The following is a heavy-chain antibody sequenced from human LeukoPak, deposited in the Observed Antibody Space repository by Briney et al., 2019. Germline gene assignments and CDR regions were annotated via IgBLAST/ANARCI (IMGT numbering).Heavy chain of an antibody. V-gene: IGHV4-59*08. Sequence: PSETLSLTCTVSGGSISSYYWSWIRQPPGEGLEWIGYIYYSGSTNYNPSLKSRVTISVDTSKNQFSLKLSSVTAADTAVYYCARHSPERWGGKAGYFDYWGQGTLVTVSS. J-gene: IGHJ4*02. CDR2: IYYSGST. CDR1: GGSISSYY. CDR3: ARHSPERWGGKAGYFDY. D-gene: IGHD3-10*01.